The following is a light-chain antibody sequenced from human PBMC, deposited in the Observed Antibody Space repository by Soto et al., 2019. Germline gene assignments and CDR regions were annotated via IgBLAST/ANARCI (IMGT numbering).Light chain of an antibody. CDR1: SSDVGGYNY. Sequence: QSVLAQPASVSGSPGQSITISCTGTSSDVGGYNYVSWYQHHPGKAPKLMIFDVTNRPSGVSNRFSGSKSANTASLTISGLQPEDEADYYCSSYTSSTTPYVFGTGTKVTVL. V-gene: IGLV2-14*03. CDR2: DVT. CDR3: SSYTSSTTPYV. J-gene: IGLJ1*01.